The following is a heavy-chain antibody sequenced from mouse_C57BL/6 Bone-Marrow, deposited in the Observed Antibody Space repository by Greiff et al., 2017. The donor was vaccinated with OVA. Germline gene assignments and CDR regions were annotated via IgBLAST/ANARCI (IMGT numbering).Heavy chain of an antibody. CDR3: ARRAYYSNYGWYFDV. CDR1: GFTFSDYY. J-gene: IGHJ1*03. CDR2: ISNGGGST. V-gene: IGHV5-12*01. Sequence: DVKLVESGGGLVQPGGSLKLSCAASGFTFSDYYMYWVRQTPEKRLEWVAYISNGGGSTYYPDTVKGRFTISRDNAKNTLYLQMSRLKSEDTAMYYCARRAYYSNYGWYFDVWGTGTTVTVSS. D-gene: IGHD2-5*01.